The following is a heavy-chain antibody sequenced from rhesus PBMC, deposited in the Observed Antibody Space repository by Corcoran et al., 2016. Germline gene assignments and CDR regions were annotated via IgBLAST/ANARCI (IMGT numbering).Heavy chain of an antibody. CDR3: ASLYSSGWYTNPDY. CDR1: GYSISSGYG. V-gene: IGHV4-122*02. Sequence: QLQLQESGPGLVKPSETLSLTCAVSGYSISSGYGWSWIRQPPGKGLEWIGYISYSVSTSYKPSHKRRVTISRDTSKNQFSLKLSSVTAADTAVYYCASLYSSGWYTNPDYWGQGVLVTVSS. CDR2: ISYSVST. D-gene: IGHD6-31*01. J-gene: IGHJ4*01.